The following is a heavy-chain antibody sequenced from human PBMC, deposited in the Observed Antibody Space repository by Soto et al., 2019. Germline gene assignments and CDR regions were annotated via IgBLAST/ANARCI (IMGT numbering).Heavy chain of an antibody. D-gene: IGHD5-12*01. CDR1: GFTFGDYA. V-gene: IGHV3-49*04. J-gene: IGHJ4*02. CDR3: TRDGGIYRGSNPFDY. CDR2: IRSKGYGGTT. Sequence: GGSLRLSCTTCGFTFGDYAISWVRQAPWKGLEWVSFIRSKGYGGTTEYAASVKGRFTISRDDSKSIAYLQINSLKTEDTAVYYCTRDGGIYRGSNPFDYLGQGIQVTVCS.